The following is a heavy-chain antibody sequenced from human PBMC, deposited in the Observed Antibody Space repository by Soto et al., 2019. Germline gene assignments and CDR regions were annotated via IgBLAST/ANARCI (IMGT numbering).Heavy chain of an antibody. CDR3: ARLKSGGDYTLPLGY. J-gene: IGHJ4*02. CDR2: IYPGDSDT. V-gene: IGHV5-51*01. CDR1: GYRCISYW. D-gene: IGHD2-21*02. Sequence: AQSLKISRTGSGYRCISYWIGWLRQMPGQGLEWMGIIYPGDSDTRYSPSFQGQVTISADKSISTAYLQWSSLKASDTAMYYWARLKSGGDYTLPLGYWCQGTLVTVSS.